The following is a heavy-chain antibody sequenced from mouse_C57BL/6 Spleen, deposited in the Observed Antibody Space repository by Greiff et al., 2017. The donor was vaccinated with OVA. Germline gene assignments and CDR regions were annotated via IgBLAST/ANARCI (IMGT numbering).Heavy chain of an antibody. Sequence: VQLKESEGGLVQPGSSMKLSCTASGFTFSDYYMAWVRQVPEKGLEWVANINYDGSSTYYLDSLQSRFIISRENAKNILYLRMSSLKSQDTATYYYARDQDTTGHMDYWGQGTSVTVSS. J-gene: IGHJ4*01. CDR1: GFTFSDYY. V-gene: IGHV5-16*01. CDR2: INYDGSST. CDR3: ARDQDTTGHMDY. D-gene: IGHD1-1*01.